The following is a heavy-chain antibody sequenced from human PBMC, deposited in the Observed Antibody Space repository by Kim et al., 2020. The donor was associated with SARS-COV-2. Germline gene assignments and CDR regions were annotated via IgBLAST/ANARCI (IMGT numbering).Heavy chain of an antibody. CDR2: GRT. CDR3: ARGPGWFDP. Sequence: GRTNYNPSLKSRVTISVDTSKNQFSLKLSSVTAADTAVYDCARGPGWFDPWGQGTLVTVSS. J-gene: IGHJ5*02. V-gene: IGHV4-59*09.